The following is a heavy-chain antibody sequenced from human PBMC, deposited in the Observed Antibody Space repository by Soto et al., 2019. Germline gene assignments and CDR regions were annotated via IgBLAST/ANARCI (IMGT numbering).Heavy chain of an antibody. D-gene: IGHD3-16*02. Sequence: GASVKVSCKASGGTFSSYTISWVRQAPGQGLEWMGRIIPILGIANYAQKFQGRVTITADKSTSTAYMELSSLRSEDTAVYYCARDFDDYIWGSYRPIPPPGEEFDYWGQGTLVTVSS. CDR3: ARDFDDYIWGSYRPIPPPGEEFDY. V-gene: IGHV1-69*04. CDR1: GGTFSSYT. J-gene: IGHJ4*02. CDR2: IIPILGIA.